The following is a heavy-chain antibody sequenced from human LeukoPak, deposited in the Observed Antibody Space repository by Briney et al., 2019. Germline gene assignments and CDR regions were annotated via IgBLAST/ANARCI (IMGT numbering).Heavy chain of an antibody. D-gene: IGHD6-6*01. J-gene: IGHJ4*02. CDR2: IYYTGNT. CDR3: ARHSSHEYSRPHFDS. CDR1: GGSISSYY. Sequence: SETLSLTCNVSGGSISSYYWSWIRQSPGKGLEWIGYIYYTGNTNYNPSLKSRVTMSVDTSKNQFSLKVLSVTAADTAVYYCARHSSHEYSRPHFDSWGQGTLVTVSS. V-gene: IGHV4-59*08.